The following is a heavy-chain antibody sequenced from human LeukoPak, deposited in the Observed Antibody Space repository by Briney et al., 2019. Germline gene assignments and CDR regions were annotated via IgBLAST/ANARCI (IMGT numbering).Heavy chain of an antibody. CDR2: INANSGGT. CDR3: ARGIIRGYDFDY. D-gene: IGHD5-12*01. V-gene: IGHV1-2*02. CDR1: GYSLSDYY. Sequence: ASVKVSCKASGYSLSDYYVHWVRQAPGQGLEWMGWINANSGGTNYAQKFQGTVTMTWATSVNAAYMELNRLKADDTAVYYCARGIIRGYDFDYWGQGTLVTVSS. J-gene: IGHJ4*02.